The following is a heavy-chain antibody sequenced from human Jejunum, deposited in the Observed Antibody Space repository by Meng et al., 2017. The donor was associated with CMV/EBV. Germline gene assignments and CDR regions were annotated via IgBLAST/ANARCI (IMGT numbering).Heavy chain of an antibody. Sequence: VAGGPVSSDGDSWGWIRPPPGKGLEWIGSFYYTGSTYYNPSLKSRVTISRRTSDNLFSLTLNSVTVADTAVYFCARDRGWGTGFDYWGQGILVTVSS. V-gene: IGHV4-39*07. CDR2: FYYTGST. D-gene: IGHD1-1*01. CDR3: ARDRGWGTGFDY. J-gene: IGHJ4*02. CDR1: GGPVSSDGDS.